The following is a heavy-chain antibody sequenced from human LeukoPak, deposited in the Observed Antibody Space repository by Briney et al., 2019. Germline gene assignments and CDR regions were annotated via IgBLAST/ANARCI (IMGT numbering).Heavy chain of an antibody. D-gene: IGHD1-1*01. V-gene: IGHV3-15*01. CDR1: GFTFSNAW. CDR2: IKSKTDGGTT. CDR3: TTGTTLPALQPDV. J-gene: IGHJ6*04. Sequence: GSLRLSCAASGFTFSNAWMSWVRQAPGKGLEWVGHIKSKTDGGTTDYAAPVKGRLTISRDDSKNTLYLQMNSLKTEDTAVYYCTTGTTLPALQPDVWGKGTTVTVSS.